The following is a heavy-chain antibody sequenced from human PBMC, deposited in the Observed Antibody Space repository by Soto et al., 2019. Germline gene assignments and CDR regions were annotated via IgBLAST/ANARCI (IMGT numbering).Heavy chain of an antibody. V-gene: IGHV4-30-4*01. CDR1: GGSISSGDYY. CDR2: IYYSGST. J-gene: IGHJ4*02. D-gene: IGHD3-22*01. Sequence: SETLSLTCTVSGGSISSGDYYWVWIRHPPGKGLEWIGYIYYSGSTYYNPSLKSRVTISVDTSKNQFSLKLSSVTAADTAVYYCARGVKYRGGYYDSSGYYYPLYCFDYWGQGTLVTVSS. CDR3: ARGVKYRGGYYDSSGYYYPLYCFDY.